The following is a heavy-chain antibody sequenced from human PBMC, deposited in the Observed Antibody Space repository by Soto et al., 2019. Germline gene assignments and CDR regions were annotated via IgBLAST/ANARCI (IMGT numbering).Heavy chain of an antibody. Sequence: GGSLRLSCAASGFTFSSYGMHWVRQAPGKGLEWVAVIWYDGSNKYYADSVKGRFTISRDNSKNTLYLQMNSLRAEDTAVYYCARDWFTEEAFDIWGQGTMVTVSS. V-gene: IGHV3-33*01. J-gene: IGHJ3*02. D-gene: IGHD2-8*02. CDR1: GFTFSSYG. CDR2: IWYDGSNK. CDR3: ARDWFTEEAFDI.